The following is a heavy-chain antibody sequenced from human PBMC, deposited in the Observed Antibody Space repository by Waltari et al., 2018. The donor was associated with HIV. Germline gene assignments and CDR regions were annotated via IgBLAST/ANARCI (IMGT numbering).Heavy chain of an antibody. CDR3: ARLRGSVAGLPGGFYVDY. Sequence: QLQLQVSGPGLVKPSETLSLTCPVPGGPILSTRYYWGWIRQPPGQGLEWIRSIYDSGSTYYSPSLKGRVTISIVTSKSQFFLQLSSGAAADTALYYCARLRGSVAGLPGGFYVDYWGQGTLVTVSS. V-gene: IGHV4-39*01. CDR1: GGPILSTRYY. J-gene: IGHJ4*02. CDR2: IYDSGST. D-gene: IGHD6-19*01.